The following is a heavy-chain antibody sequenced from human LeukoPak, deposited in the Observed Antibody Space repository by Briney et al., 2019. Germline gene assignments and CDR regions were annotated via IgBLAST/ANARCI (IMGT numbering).Heavy chain of an antibody. CDR2: INHSGST. Sequence: SETLSLTCAVYGGSFSDYYWSWIRQPPGKGLEWIGEINHSGSTNYNPSLKSRVTISVDTSKNQFSLKLSSVTAADTAVYYCARQARLTYYYDSSGHGWFDPWGQGTLVTVSS. D-gene: IGHD3-22*01. CDR1: GGSFSDYY. CDR3: ARQARLTYYYDSSGHGWFDP. V-gene: IGHV4-34*01. J-gene: IGHJ5*02.